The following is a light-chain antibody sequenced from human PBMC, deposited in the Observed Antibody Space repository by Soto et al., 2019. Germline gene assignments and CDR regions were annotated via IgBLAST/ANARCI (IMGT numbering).Light chain of an antibody. CDR3: QQYNNWPPRT. CDR2: DAS. V-gene: IGKV3-15*01. CDR1: QSVSSS. Sequence: EIVMTQSPATLSVSPGDRATLSCRASQSVSSSLAWYEQIPGQAPRLLIYDASTRATGIPARFGGSGSGTEVTLTISSLQSEDFAVYYCQQYNNWPPRTFGGGTKVELK. J-gene: IGKJ4*01.